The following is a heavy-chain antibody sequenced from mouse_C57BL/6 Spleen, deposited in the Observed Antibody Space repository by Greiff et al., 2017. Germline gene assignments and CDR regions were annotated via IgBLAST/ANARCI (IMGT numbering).Heavy chain of an antibody. J-gene: IGHJ2*01. V-gene: IGHV5-4*01. CDR3: ARDLRWLDY. D-gene: IGHD1-1*02. CDR1: GFTFSSYA. Sequence: EVHLVESGGGLVKPGGSLKLSCAASGFTFSSYAMSWVRQTPEKRLEWVATISDGGSYTYYPDNVKGRFTISRDNAKNNLYLQMSHLKSEDTAMYYCARDLRWLDYWGQGTTLTVSS. CDR2: ISDGGSYT.